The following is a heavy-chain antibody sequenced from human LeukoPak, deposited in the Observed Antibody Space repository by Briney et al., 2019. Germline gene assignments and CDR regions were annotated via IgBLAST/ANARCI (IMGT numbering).Heavy chain of an antibody. CDR2: INHSGST. V-gene: IGHV4-34*01. Sequence: SETLSLTCAVYGGSFSGYYWSWIRQPPGKGLEWIGEINHSGSTNYNPSLKSRVTISVDTSKNQFSLKLSSVTAADTAVYYCARRDSSGLLDYWGQGTLVTVPS. CDR1: GGSFSGYY. J-gene: IGHJ4*02. D-gene: IGHD3-22*01. CDR3: ARRDSSGLLDY.